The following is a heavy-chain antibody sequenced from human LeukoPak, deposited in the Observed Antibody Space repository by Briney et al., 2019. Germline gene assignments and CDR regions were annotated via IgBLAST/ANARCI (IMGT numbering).Heavy chain of an antibody. CDR1: GFTFNSYA. J-gene: IGHJ5*02. Sequence: GGSLRLSCAASGFTFNSYAMSWVRQAPGKGLEWVSTIGFGDDSAYYADSVKGRFTISRDNSKNTLYLQMNYLRAEGTAVYYCAKDPTSVGGRHDWLLDSWGQGTLVTVSS. CDR2: IGFGDDSA. CDR3: AKDPTSVGGRHDWLLDS. D-gene: IGHD3-9*01. V-gene: IGHV3-23*01.